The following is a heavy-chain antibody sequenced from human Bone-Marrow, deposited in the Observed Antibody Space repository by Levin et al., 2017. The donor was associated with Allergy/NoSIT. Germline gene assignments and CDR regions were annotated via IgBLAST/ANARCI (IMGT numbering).Heavy chain of an antibody. D-gene: IGHD3-10*01. Sequence: PGGSLRLSCTVSGFTFSTYGMNWVRQAPGKGLEWVSYISISSNTIYYADSVKGRFTISRDNAKNSLYLQMNSLRAEDTAVYYCARGRGRPLYGMDVWGQGTTVTVSS. CDR3: ARGRGRPLYGMDV. J-gene: IGHJ6*02. CDR1: GFTFSTYG. CDR2: ISISSNTI. V-gene: IGHV3-48*01.